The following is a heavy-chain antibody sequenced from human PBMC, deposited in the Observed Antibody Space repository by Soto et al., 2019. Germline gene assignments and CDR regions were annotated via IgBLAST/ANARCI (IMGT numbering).Heavy chain of an antibody. CDR1: GYTFTGYY. D-gene: IGHD1-7*01. CDR3: ARVRTGTTELDY. J-gene: IGHJ4*02. V-gene: IGHV1-2*02. Sequence: ASVKVSCKASGYTFTGYYMHWVRQAPGQGLEWMGWINPNSGGTNYAQKFQGRVTMTRDTSISTAHMELSRLRSDDTAVYYCARVRTGTTELDYWGQGTLVTVSS. CDR2: INPNSGGT.